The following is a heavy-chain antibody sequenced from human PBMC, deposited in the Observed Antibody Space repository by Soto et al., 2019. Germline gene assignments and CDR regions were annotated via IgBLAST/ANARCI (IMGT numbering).Heavy chain of an antibody. Sequence: SETLSLTCTVSGGSMRNYFWTWIRQPPGKGLEWIGYIHYSGTTSFFPSYNPSLRSRVTISEDTYKNQFSLKLLSVTTADTAVYFCAAGEASSRNLAPYYLDFWGQGNLVTVSS. J-gene: IGHJ4*02. V-gene: IGHV4-59*01. CDR2: IHYSGTT. CDR1: GGSMRNYF. CDR3: AAGEASSRNLAPYYLDF. D-gene: IGHD6-13*01.